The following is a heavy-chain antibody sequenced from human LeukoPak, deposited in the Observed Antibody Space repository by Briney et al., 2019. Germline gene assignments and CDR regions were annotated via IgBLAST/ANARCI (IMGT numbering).Heavy chain of an antibody. J-gene: IGHJ4*02. CDR1: GYTFTSYY. Sequence: ASVKVSCKASGYTFTSYYMHWVRQAPGQGLEWMGIINPSGGSTSYAQKFQGRVTMTRDTSTSTVYMELNSLRAEDTALYYCAKDIGLVMVRGAMGIDYWGQGTLVTVSS. CDR3: AKDIGLVMVRGAMGIDY. V-gene: IGHV1-46*01. CDR2: INPSGGST. D-gene: IGHD3-10*01.